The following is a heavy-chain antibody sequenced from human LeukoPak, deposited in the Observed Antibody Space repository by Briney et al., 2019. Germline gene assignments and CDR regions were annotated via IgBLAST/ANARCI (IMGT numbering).Heavy chain of an antibody. CDR1: GYTFTSYG. Sequence: GASVKVPCKASGYTFTSYGISWVRQAPGQGLEWIGWISAYNGNTNYAQKLQGRVTMTTDTSTSTAYMELRSLRSDDTAVYYCAIAHGKWLVLLPDAFDIWGQGTMVTVSS. V-gene: IGHV1-18*01. CDR3: AIAHGKWLVLLPDAFDI. J-gene: IGHJ3*02. CDR2: ISAYNGNT. D-gene: IGHD6-19*01.